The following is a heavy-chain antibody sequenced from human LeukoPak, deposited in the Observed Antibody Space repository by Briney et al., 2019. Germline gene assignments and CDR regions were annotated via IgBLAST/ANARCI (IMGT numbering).Heavy chain of an antibody. J-gene: IGHJ4*02. Sequence: SETLSLTCAVYGGSFSGYYWSWIRQPPGKGLEWIGEINHSGSTNYNPSLKSRVTISVDTSKNQFSLKLSSVTAADTAVYYCARDTTADYWGQGTLVTVSS. D-gene: IGHD1-14*01. CDR3: ARDTTADY. CDR1: GGSFSGYY. V-gene: IGHV4-34*01. CDR2: INHSGST.